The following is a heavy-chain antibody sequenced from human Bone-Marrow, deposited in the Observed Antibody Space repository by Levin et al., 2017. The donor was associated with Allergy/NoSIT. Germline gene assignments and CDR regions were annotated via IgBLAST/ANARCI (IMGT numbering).Heavy chain of an antibody. D-gene: IGHD6-13*01. CDR2: ISDVGNNE. Sequence: GGSLRLSCAASGFSFSSYGMNWVRQAPGKGLEWVAVISDVGNNEYYADSVKGRFTISRDNFKKTLYLQINSLRVEDTAVYYCATALYSSSSQSAEYFRLWGQGTLVTVSS. J-gene: IGHJ1*01. CDR1: GFSFSSYG. V-gene: IGHV3-30*03. CDR3: ATALYSSSSQSAEYFRL.